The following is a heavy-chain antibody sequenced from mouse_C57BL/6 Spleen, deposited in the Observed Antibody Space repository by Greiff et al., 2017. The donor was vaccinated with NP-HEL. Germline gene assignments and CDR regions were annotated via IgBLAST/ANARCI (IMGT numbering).Heavy chain of an antibody. D-gene: IGHD1-1*01. J-gene: IGHJ4*01. CDR1: GYTFTSYW. CDR3: ARSSFTTVVAYYYAMDY. V-gene: IGHV1-55*01. Sequence: VQLQQPGAELVKPGASVKMSCKASGYTFTSYWITWVKQRPGQGLEWIGDIYPGSGSTNYNEKFKSKATLTVDTSSSTAYMQLSSLTSEDSAVYYCARSSFTTVVAYYYAMDYWGQGTSVTVSS. CDR2: IYPGSGST.